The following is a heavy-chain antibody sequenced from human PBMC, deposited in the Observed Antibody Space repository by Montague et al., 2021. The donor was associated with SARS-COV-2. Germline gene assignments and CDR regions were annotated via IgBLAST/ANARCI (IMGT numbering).Heavy chain of an antibody. CDR1: GGSMSDHY. CDR3: ARAVSVRRAVNWFDP. J-gene: IGHJ5*02. V-gene: IGHV4-59*11. CDR2: IYYSGGI. D-gene: IGHD3-10*01. Sequence: SETLSLTCTVSGGSMSDHYWAWIRQPPGKGLEWLAHIYYSGGINSKASXXGGVSMSVDTSKNQFSLKLTSVTAADTAVYYCARAVSVRRAVNWFDPWGQGTLVTVSS.